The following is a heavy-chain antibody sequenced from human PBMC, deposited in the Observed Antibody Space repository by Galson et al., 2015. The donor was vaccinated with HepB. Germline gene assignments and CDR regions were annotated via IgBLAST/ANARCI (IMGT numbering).Heavy chain of an antibody. CDR3: TRDPLPSIVVVPAASDY. V-gene: IGHV3-49*04. Sequence: SLRLSCAASGFTFGDYAMSWVRQAPGKGLEWVGFIRSKAYGGTTEYAASVKGRFTISRDDSKSIAYLQMNSLKTEDTAVYYCTRDPLPSIVVVPAASDYWGQATLVTVSS. D-gene: IGHD2-2*01. CDR2: IRSKAYGGTT. CDR1: GFTFGDYA. J-gene: IGHJ4*02.